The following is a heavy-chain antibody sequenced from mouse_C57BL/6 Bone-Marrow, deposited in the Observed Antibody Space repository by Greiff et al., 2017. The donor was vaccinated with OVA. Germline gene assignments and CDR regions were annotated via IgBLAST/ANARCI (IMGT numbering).Heavy chain of an antibody. V-gene: IGHV1-66*01. CDR3: ARRAYYSHYYARDY. CDR2: IYPGSGNT. Sequence: QVQLQQSGPELVKPGASVKISCKASGYSFTSYYIHWVKQRPGQGLEWIGWIYPGSGNTKYNEKFKGKATLTADTSSSTAYRKLSSLTSEDSAVYYCARRAYYSHYYARDYWGQGTSVTVSS. D-gene: IGHD2-12*01. J-gene: IGHJ4*01. CDR1: GYSFTSYY.